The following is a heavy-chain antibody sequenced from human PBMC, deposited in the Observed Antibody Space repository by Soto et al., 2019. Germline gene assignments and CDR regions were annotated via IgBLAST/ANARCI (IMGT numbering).Heavy chain of an antibody. CDR2: ISHTGTT. CDR3: ARLGDWSVFHQ. CDR1: GGSLSVSGYY. V-gene: IGHV4-39*01. J-gene: IGHJ1*01. D-gene: IGHD2-21*02. Sequence: QLQLQESGPGLVKPSETLSLTCTVSGGSLSVSGYYWGWIRQSPGTGLEWIATISHTGTTFYNPSLRSLVTISIDTSKKQFPLDRSSLTAADPADYHCARLGDWSVFHQWGQGPLVTVS.